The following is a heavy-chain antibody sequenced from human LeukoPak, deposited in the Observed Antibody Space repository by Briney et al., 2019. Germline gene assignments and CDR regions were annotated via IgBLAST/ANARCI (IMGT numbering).Heavy chain of an antibody. CDR1: GGSISSYY. CDR2: IYYSGST. D-gene: IGHD2-2*02. Sequence: SETLSLTCTVSGGSISSYYWSWIRQPPGKGLEWIGYIYYSGSTNYNPSLKSRVTISVDTSKNQFSLKLSSVTAADTAEYYCARGIRYCSSTSCYRRFNWFDPWGQGTLVTVSS. V-gene: IGHV4-59*01. J-gene: IGHJ5*02. CDR3: ARGIRYCSSTSCYRRFNWFDP.